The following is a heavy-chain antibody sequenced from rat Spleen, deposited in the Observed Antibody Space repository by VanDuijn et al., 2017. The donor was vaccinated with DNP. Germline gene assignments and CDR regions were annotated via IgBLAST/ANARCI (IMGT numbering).Heavy chain of an antibody. CDR3: TRTDGSYGFDF. D-gene: IGHD1-12*02. CDR2: IGVSCGST. V-gene: IGHV5-46*01. CDR1: GFTFNNFP. J-gene: IGHJ2*01. Sequence: EVQLVESGGGLVQPGRSMKLSCAASGFTFNNFPMAWVRQAPTKGLKWVATIGVSCGSTSYRDSVKGRFTGSRDDAKTTLYLQMNDLRSEDTATYYCTRTDGSYGFDFWGQGVMVTVSS.